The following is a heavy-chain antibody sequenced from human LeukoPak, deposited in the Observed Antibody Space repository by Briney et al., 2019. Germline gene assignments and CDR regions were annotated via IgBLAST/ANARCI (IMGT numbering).Heavy chain of an antibody. D-gene: IGHD6-19*01. CDR1: GFTFSTYS. V-gene: IGHV3-48*04. Sequence: GGSLRLSCAASGFTFSTYSMNWVRQAPGKGLEWVSYISRSSTTIFYADSVKGRFTISRDNAKNSLYLQMNSLRAEDTAVYYCARARGQWLPTRKYYFDYWGQGTLVTVSS. J-gene: IGHJ4*02. CDR2: ISRSSTTI. CDR3: ARARGQWLPTRKYYFDY.